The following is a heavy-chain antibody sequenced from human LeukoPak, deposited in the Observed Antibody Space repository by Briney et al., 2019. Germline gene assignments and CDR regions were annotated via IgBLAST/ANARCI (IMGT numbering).Heavy chain of an antibody. Sequence: GGSLRLSCAASGFAFSTYDMSWVRQAPGKGLEWVSSISRSGNYIFYADSVKGRFTISRDNAKNSLYLQMNSLRAEDTAVYNCAREWNGYDYVGEDYWGQGTLVTVSS. CDR3: AREWNGYDYVGEDY. CDR2: ISRSGNYI. J-gene: IGHJ4*02. V-gene: IGHV3-21*01. D-gene: IGHD5-12*01. CDR1: GFAFSTYD.